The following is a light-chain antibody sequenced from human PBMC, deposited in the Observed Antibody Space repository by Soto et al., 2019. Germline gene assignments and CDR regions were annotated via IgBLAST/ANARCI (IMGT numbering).Light chain of an antibody. Sequence: EIVMTQSPATLSVSPGERATLSCRASQSVSSNLAWYQQKPCQAPRLLIYGASTRATGIPARFSGSGSGTEFTLTISSLQSEDFAVYYCQQYNNWPRRTFGKGTKVEIK. CDR1: QSVSSN. J-gene: IGKJ1*01. CDR2: GAS. V-gene: IGKV3-15*01. CDR3: QQYNNWPRRT.